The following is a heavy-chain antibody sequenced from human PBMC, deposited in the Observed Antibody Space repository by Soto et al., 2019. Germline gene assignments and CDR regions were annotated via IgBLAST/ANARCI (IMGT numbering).Heavy chain of an antibody. CDR3: ARGGVLLWFGEPLDY. J-gene: IGHJ4*02. CDR2: ISGYSGNT. Sequence: QVQLVQSGAEVKKPGAPVKVSCKASGYTFSRYGITWVRQAPGQGLEWMGWISGYSGNTNYAQNLRGRVTMTTETSTSTAYMELRSLRSDDTAVYYCARGGVLLWFGEPLDYWGQGTLVTVSS. CDR1: GYTFSRYG. V-gene: IGHV1-18*01. D-gene: IGHD3-10*01.